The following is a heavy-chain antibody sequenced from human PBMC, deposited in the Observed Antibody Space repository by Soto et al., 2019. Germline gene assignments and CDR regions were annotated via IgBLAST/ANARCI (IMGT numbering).Heavy chain of an antibody. J-gene: IGHJ6*02. D-gene: IGHD3-10*01. CDR2: ISWNSARI. V-gene: IGHV3-9*01. CDR3: AKDILFGETSYYYGMDV. CDR1: GFTFDDYA. Sequence: EVQLVESGGGLVQPGRSLRLSCGAFGFTFDDYAMHWIRQAPGKGLEWVSGISWNSARIDYADSVKGRFTISRDNAKNSLYLQMNSLRAEDTALYYCAKDILFGETSYYYGMDVWGQGTTVTVSS.